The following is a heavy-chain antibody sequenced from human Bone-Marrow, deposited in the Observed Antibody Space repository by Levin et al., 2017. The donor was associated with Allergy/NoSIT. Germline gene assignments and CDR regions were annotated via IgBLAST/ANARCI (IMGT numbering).Heavy chain of an antibody. CDR3: APENITMVQGVTKRSYNWFDP. Sequence: PGESLKISCKASGYTFTGYYMHWVRQAPGQGLEWMGRINPNSGGTNYAQKFQGRVTMTRDTSISTAYMELSRLRSDDTAVYYCAPENITMVQGVTKRSYNWFDPWGQGTLVTVSS. D-gene: IGHD3-10*01. CDR2: INPNSGGT. CDR1: GYTFTGYY. V-gene: IGHV1-2*06. J-gene: IGHJ5*02.